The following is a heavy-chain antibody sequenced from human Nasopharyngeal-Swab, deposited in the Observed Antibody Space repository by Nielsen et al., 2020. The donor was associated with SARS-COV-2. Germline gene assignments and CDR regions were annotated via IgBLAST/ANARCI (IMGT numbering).Heavy chain of an antibody. CDR2: IYPGDSDT. CDR1: GYSFTSYW. V-gene: IGHV5-51*01. J-gene: IGHJ3*02. Sequence: GESLKISCKGSGYSFTSYWIGWVRQMPGKGLEWMGIIYPGDSDTRYSPSFQGQVTISADKSISTAYPQWSSLKASDTAMYYCARLSSGGSGTHDAFDIWGQGTMVTVSS. CDR3: ARLSSGGSGTHDAFDI. D-gene: IGHD3-10*01.